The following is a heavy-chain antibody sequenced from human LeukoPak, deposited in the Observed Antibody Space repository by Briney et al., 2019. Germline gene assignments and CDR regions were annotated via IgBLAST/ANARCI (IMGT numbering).Heavy chain of an antibody. D-gene: IGHD6-13*01. CDR1: GFIVGSNF. J-gene: IGHJ4*02. V-gene: IGHV3-66*01. CDR2: IHNAGIT. Sequence: PGGSLRPSCAASGFIVGSNFMSWVRQAPGKGLEWVSVIHNAGITYADSVKGRFTISRDSSKNTVNLQMNSLRGEDTAVYYCARDLGYSSDYWGQGTLVTVSS. CDR3: ARDLGYSSDY.